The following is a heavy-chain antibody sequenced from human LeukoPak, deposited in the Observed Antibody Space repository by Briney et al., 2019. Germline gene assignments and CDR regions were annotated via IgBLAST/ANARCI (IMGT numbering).Heavy chain of an antibody. V-gene: IGHV1-8*01. CDR3: ARARGYGDHDAFDI. Sequence: ASVNVSCKASGYTFTSYDINWVRQATGQGLEWMGWMNPNSGNTGYAQKFQGRVTMTRNTSISTAYMELSSLRSEDTAVYYCARARGYGDHDAFDIWGQGTMVTVSS. J-gene: IGHJ3*02. CDR2: MNPNSGNT. D-gene: IGHD4-17*01. CDR1: GYTFTSYD.